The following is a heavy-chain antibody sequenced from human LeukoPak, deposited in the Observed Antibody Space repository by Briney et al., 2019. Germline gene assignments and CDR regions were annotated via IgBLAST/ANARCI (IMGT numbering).Heavy chain of an antibody. Sequence: GGSLRLSCAASGFTFDDYAMHWVRQAPGKGLEWVSGISWNSGSIGYADSVKGRFTISRDNAKNSLYLQMNSLRAEDTALDYCAKDSTSTLLWFGELGYWGQGTLVTVSS. D-gene: IGHD3-10*01. CDR1: GFTFDDYA. CDR2: ISWNSGSI. J-gene: IGHJ4*02. CDR3: AKDSTSTLLWFGELGY. V-gene: IGHV3-9*01.